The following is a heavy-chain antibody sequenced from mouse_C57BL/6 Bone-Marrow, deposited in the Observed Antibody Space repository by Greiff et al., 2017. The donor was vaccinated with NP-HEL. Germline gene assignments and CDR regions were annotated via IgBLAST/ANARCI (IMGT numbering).Heavy chain of an antibody. D-gene: IGHD2-2*01. J-gene: IGHJ3*01. CDR1: GYTFTSYW. V-gene: IGHV1-7*01. CDR2: INPSSGYT. Sequence: VQLQQSGAELAKPGASVKLSCKASGYTFTSYWMHWVKQRPGQGLEWIGYINPSSGYTKYNQKFKDKATLTADKSSSTAYMQLSSLTYEDSAVYYCARECIYYGYDDASWFAYWGQGTLVTVSA. CDR3: ARECIYYGYDDASWFAY.